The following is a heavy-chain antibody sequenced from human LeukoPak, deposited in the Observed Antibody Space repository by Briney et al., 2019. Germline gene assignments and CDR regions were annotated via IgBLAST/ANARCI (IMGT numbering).Heavy chain of an antibody. D-gene: IGHD3-3*01. CDR3: ARDEAIFGAGYYYGMDV. Sequence: SETLSLTCTVSGDSVSSGSYYWSWIRQPPGKGLEWIGYIYYSGSTNYNPSLKSRVTISVDTSKNQFSLKLSSVTAADTAVYYCARDEAIFGAGYYYGMDVWGQGTTVTVSS. J-gene: IGHJ6*02. V-gene: IGHV4-61*01. CDR1: GDSVSSGSYY. CDR2: IYYSGST.